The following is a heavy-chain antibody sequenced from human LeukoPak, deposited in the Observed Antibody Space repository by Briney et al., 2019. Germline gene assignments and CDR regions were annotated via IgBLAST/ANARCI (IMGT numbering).Heavy chain of an antibody. CDR3: ARSRDNDYGDYSNWYFDL. Sequence: SETLSLTCTVSGGSVTYTNYYWGWIRQPPGKGLQWIGVIYYNGKTYYNPSLKSRVTVAVDTSKNQFSLKLSSVTAADTAVYYCARSRDNDYGDYSNWYFDLWGRGTLVTVSS. D-gene: IGHD4-17*01. J-gene: IGHJ2*01. CDR2: IYYNGKT. V-gene: IGHV4-39*01. CDR1: GGSVTYTNYY.